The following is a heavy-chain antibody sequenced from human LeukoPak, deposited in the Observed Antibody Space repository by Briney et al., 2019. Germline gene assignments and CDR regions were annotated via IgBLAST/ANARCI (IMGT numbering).Heavy chain of an antibody. D-gene: IGHD1-1*01. Sequence: GGSLRLSCEASGFTFSRYAMHWVRQAPGKGLEWLAIISYDGLSQYYADFVKGRFAISRDNSRDTLFLQMNNVRAEDTAVYYCARDGQELVTYNWLDTWGQRTLVTISS. CDR2: ISYDGLSQ. V-gene: IGHV3-30*09. CDR1: GFTFSRYA. J-gene: IGHJ5*02. CDR3: ARDGQELVTYNWLDT.